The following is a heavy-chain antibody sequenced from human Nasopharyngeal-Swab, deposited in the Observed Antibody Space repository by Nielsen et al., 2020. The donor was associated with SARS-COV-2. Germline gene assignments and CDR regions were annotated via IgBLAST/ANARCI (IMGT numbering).Heavy chain of an antibody. CDR3: ARHDSCSGGFCYYFDY. D-gene: IGHD2-15*01. J-gene: IGHJ4*02. Sequence: GGSRRLSCKGSGYTFSSYWIGWVRQMPGKGLEWTGIIYPGDSEIRYSPSFRGQVTISVDKSISTAYMQWSSLKASDTAMYYCARHDSCSGGFCYYFDYWGQGTLVTVSS. CDR1: GYTFSSYW. V-gene: IGHV5-51*01. CDR2: IYPGDSEI.